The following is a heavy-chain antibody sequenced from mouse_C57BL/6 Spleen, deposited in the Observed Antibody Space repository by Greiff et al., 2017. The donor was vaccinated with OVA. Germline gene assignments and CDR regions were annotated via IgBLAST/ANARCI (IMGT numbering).Heavy chain of an antibody. J-gene: IGHJ2*01. CDR3: ARGGTTALFDY. CDR1: GYTFTDYY. D-gene: IGHD1-2*01. CDR2: IYPGSGNT. V-gene: IGHV1-76*01. Sequence: VKLQESGAELVRPGASVKLSCKASGYTFTDYYINWVKQRPGQGLEWIARIYPGSGNTYYNEKFKGKATLTAEKSSSTAYMQLSSLTSEDSAVYFCARGGTTALFDYWGQGTTLTVSS.